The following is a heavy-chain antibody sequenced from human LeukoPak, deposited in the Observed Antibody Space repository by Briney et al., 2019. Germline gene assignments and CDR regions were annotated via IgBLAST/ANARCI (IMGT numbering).Heavy chain of an antibody. Sequence: ASVKVSCKASGYTFTSYYMHWVRQAPGQGLEWMGIINPSGGSTSYAQKFQGRVTITADESTSTAYMELSSLRSEDTAVYYCARDVAGGKQQLAYYFDYWGQGTLVTVSS. CDR3: ARDVAGGKQQLAYYFDY. CDR1: GYTFTSYY. CDR2: INPSGGST. J-gene: IGHJ4*02. D-gene: IGHD6-13*01. V-gene: IGHV1-46*01.